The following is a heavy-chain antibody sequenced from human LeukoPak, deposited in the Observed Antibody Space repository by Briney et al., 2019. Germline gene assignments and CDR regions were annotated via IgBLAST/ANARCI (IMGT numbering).Heavy chain of an antibody. V-gene: IGHV4-59*04. J-gene: IGHJ4*02. CDR2: IYHSGST. D-gene: IGHD6-6*01. CDR3: ARHDYSSSYFDY. CDR1: GGSISSYY. Sequence: SETLSLTCTVSGGSISSYYWSWIRQPPGKGLEWIGYIYHSGSTYYNPSLKSRVTISVDTSKNQFSLRLSSVTAADTAVYYCARHDYSSSYFDYWGQGTLVTVSS.